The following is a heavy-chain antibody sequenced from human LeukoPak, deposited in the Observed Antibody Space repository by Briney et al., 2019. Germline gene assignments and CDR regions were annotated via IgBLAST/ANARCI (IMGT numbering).Heavy chain of an antibody. D-gene: IGHD6-19*01. CDR1: GFTFSSYW. CDR3: ARVSHSSGTN. V-gene: IGHV3-74*01. J-gene: IGHJ4*02. Sequence: GGSLRLSCAASGFTFSSYWMHWVRQGPGKGLVWVSRITSDGSDTSYADSVKGRFTISRDNAKNTLYLQMSSLRAEDTAVYYCARVSHSSGTNWGQGTLVTVSS. CDR2: ITSDGSDT.